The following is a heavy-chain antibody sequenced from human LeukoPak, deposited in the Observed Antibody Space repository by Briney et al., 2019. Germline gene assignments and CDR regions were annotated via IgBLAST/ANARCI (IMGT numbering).Heavy chain of an antibody. CDR2: IYYSGYT. Sequence: PSETLSLTCTVSGGSISSYYWSWIRQPPGKGLEWIGCIYYSGYTNYKSSLKSRVTISVDTSKNQFSLKLGSVTAADTAVYYCARVDYKKPFDSWGQGTLVTVSS. CDR1: GGSISSYY. J-gene: IGHJ4*02. V-gene: IGHV4-59*12. D-gene: IGHD4-11*01. CDR3: ARVDYKKPFDS.